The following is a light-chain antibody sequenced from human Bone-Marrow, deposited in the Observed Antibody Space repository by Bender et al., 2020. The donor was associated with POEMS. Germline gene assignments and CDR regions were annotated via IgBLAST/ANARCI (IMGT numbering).Light chain of an antibody. CDR1: NGDVGGDNY. Sequence: QSALTQPASVSGSPGQSITVSCTGTNGDVGGDNYVSWYQQYPGKAPKLMIFNVHYRPSGVSNRFSGSKSGNTASLTISGLQAEDEATYYCSSFTSANTWVFGGGTTLTVL. J-gene: IGLJ3*02. V-gene: IGLV2-14*01. CDR3: SSFTSANTWV. CDR2: NVH.